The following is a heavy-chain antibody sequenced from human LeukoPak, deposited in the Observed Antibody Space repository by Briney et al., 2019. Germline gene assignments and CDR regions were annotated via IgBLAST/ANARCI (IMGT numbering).Heavy chain of an antibody. Sequence: PSETLSLTCAVYGGSFSGYYWSWIRQPPGKGLEWIGEINHSGSTNYSPSLKSRVTISVDTSKNQFSLKLSSVTAADTAVYYCARGRVIAAAGPARYFDLWGRGTLVTVSS. J-gene: IGHJ2*01. CDR3: ARGRVIAAAGPARYFDL. CDR1: GGSFSGYY. D-gene: IGHD6-13*01. V-gene: IGHV4-34*01. CDR2: INHSGST.